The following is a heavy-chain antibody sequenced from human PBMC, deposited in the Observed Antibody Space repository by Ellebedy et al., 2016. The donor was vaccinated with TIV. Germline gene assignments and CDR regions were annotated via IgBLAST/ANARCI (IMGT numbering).Heavy chain of an antibody. Sequence: PGGSLRLSCAASGFSFSSYAMSWVRQAPGKGLEWVSGIVGSGGSRYAASVKGRFTISRDNSKNTLYLQMNSLRVEDTAVYYCVGRPQSSGWYGPFDYWGQGTLVTVSS. CDR2: IVGSGGSR. CDR1: GFSFSSYA. D-gene: IGHD6-19*01. CDR3: VGRPQSSGWYGPFDY. V-gene: IGHV3-23*01. J-gene: IGHJ4*02.